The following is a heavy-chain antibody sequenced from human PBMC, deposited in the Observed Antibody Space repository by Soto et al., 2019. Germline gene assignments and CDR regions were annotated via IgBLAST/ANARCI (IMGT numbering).Heavy chain of an antibody. CDR1: GFTFSTYG. CDR3: ARVKNPRRWVDVMDV. CDR2: ISSSGSYI. Sequence: GGSLRLSCAASGFTFSTYGMNWVRQAPGKGLEWVSSISSSGSYIYYADSVKGRFTISRENAKNSLYLQMNSLRAEDTAVYYCARVKNPRRWVDVMDVCGQGTTVTVSS. J-gene: IGHJ6*02. V-gene: IGHV3-21*01.